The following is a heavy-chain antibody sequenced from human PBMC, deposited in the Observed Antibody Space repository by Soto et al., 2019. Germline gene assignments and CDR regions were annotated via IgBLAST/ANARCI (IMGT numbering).Heavy chain of an antibody. D-gene: IGHD3-3*01. CDR1: GFSFGSYA. CDR2: ISGSDGKT. CDR3: ARWSYLDY. J-gene: IGHJ4*02. Sequence: DVQLWESGGGLVQPGGSLRLSCAASGFSFGSYALSWVRQAPGKGLEWVSTISGSDGKTFYADSVKGRFPISRDTSQSTAYLQMNSLGADDTAMYYCARWSYLDYWGQGTRVTVSS. V-gene: IGHV3-23*01.